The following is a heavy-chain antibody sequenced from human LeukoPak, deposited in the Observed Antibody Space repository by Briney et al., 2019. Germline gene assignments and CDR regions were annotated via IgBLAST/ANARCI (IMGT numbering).Heavy chain of an antibody. CDR2: IYYSGST. Sequence: SETLSLTCTVSGGSISSSSYYWGWIRQPPGKGLEWIGSIYYSGSTYYNPSLKSRVTISVDTSKNQFSLKLSSVTAADTAVYYCARDAYPHYDILTGLNWFDPWGQGTLVTVSS. D-gene: IGHD3-9*01. CDR1: GGSISSSSYY. CDR3: ARDAYPHYDILTGLNWFDP. J-gene: IGHJ5*02. V-gene: IGHV4-39*07.